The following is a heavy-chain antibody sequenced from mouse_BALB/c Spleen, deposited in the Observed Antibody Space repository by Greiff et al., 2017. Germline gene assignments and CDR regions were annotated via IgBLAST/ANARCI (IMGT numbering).Heavy chain of an antibody. V-gene: IGHV2-9*02. CDR3: ARDLYGNYYAMDY. CDR2: IWAGGST. Sequence: VQLVESGPGLVAPSQSLSITCTVSGFSLTSYGVLWVRQPPGKGLEWLGVIWAGGSTNYNSALMSRLSISKDNSKSQVFLKMNSLQTDDTAMYYCARDLYGNYYAMDYWGQGTSVTVSS. D-gene: IGHD2-1*01. CDR1: GFSLTSYG. J-gene: IGHJ4*01.